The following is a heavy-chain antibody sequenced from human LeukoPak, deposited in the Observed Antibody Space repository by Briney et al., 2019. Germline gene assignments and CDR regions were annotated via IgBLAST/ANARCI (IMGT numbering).Heavy chain of an antibody. CDR2: IYHSGST. V-gene: IGHV4-4*02. CDR3: ARDQGDFDY. Sequence: KSGGSLRLSCAASGFTFRSYWMSWVRQPPGKGLEWIGEIYHSGSTNYNPSLKSRVTISVDKSKNQFSLKLSSVTAADTAVYYCARDQGDFDYWGQGTLVTVSS. CDR1: GFTFRSYW. J-gene: IGHJ4*02.